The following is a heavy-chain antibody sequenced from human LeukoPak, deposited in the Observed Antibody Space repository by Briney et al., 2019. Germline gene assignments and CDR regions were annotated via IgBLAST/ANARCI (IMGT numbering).Heavy chain of an antibody. CDR2: ISAYNGNT. Sequence: ASVKVSCKASGYTFTSYGIRWVRQAPGQGLEWMGLISAYNGNTNYVQKLQGRVTMTTDTSTSTAYMELRSLRSDDTAGYYCASGASSGWYLTIDYGGQGNLVTVSA. V-gene: IGHV1-18*01. CDR3: ASGASSGWYLTIDY. CDR1: GYTFTSYG. D-gene: IGHD6-19*01. J-gene: IGHJ4*02.